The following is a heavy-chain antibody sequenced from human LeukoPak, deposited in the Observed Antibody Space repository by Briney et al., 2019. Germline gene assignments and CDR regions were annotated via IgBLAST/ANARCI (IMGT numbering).Heavy chain of an antibody. Sequence: SETLSLTCTVSGASIRGYYWSWIRQPPGKGLEWIGYINHSGSTNYNPSLKSRVTISVDTSKNQFSLNLNSVTAADTAVYYCTGDRDRLGNWGPGTLVTVAS. D-gene: IGHD6-19*01. CDR1: GASIRGYY. V-gene: IGHV4-59*01. CDR3: TGDRDRLGN. CDR2: INHSGST. J-gene: IGHJ4*02.